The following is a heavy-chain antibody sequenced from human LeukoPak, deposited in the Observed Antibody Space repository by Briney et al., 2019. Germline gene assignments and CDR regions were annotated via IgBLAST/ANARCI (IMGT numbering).Heavy chain of an antibody. CDR1: GYTFTSYG. J-gene: IGHJ4*02. CDR2: INPSGGST. CDR3: ARDKDSGSYFDY. D-gene: IGHD1-26*01. Sequence: ASVKVSCKASGYTFTSYGISWVRQAPGQGLEWMGIINPSGGSTSYAQKFQGRVTMTRDMSTSTVYMELSSLRSEDTAVYYCARDKDSGSYFDYWGQGTLVTVSS. V-gene: IGHV1-46*01.